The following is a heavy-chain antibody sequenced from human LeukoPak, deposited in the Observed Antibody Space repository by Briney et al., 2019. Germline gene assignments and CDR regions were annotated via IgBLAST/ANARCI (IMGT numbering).Heavy chain of an antibody. CDR3: ARDSIHRRTTPFDY. CDR2: IYHSGST. Sequence: TPSETLSLTCTVSGYSISSGYNWGWIRQPPGQGLEWIGNIYHSGSTYHNPTLKSRVTISLDTSKNQFSLKLTSVTAADTAVYYCARDSIHRRTTPFDYWGQGTLVTISS. D-gene: IGHD1-7*01. J-gene: IGHJ4*02. V-gene: IGHV4-38-2*02. CDR1: GYSISSGYN.